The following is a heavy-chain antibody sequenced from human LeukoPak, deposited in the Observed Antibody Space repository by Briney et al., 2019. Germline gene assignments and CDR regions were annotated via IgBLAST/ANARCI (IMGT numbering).Heavy chain of an antibody. V-gene: IGHV1-69*06. J-gene: IGHJ4*02. CDR1: GGTFSSYA. Sequence: GASVKVSCKASGGTFSSYAISWVRQAPGQGLEWMGGIIPIFGTANYAQKFQGRVTITADKSTSTAYMEPSSLRSEDTAVYYCAREGYYDSSGYYNYWGQGTLVTVSS. D-gene: IGHD3-22*01. CDR2: IIPIFGTA. CDR3: AREGYYDSSGYYNY.